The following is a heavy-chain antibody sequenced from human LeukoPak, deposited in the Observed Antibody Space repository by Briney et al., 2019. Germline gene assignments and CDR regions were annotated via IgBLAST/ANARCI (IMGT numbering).Heavy chain of an antibody. J-gene: IGHJ4*02. V-gene: IGHV3-74*03. CDR1: GFTFSNNW. CDR2: IFRDDSSI. Sequence: GGSLRLSCAASGFTFSNNWMHWVRQAPGKGLVWVSRIFRDDSSISYADSVRGRFTISRDNAKNTLYLQMNSLRADDTAVYYCVRSYDHWGQGTMVIVSS. CDR3: VRSYDH.